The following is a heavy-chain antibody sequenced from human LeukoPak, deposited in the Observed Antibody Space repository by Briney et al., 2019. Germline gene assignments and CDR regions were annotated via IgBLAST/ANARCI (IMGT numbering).Heavy chain of an antibody. CDR3: ARESSRVPPDH. J-gene: IGHJ4*02. V-gene: IGHV3-30*03. Sequence: PGGSLRLSCAASGFTFSSYWMSWVRQAPGKGLEWVAVISYDGSNKYYADSVKGRFTISRDNSKNTLYLQMNSLRAEDTAVYYCARESSRVPPDHWGQGTLVTVSS. CDR2: ISYDGSNK. D-gene: IGHD2-15*01. CDR1: GFTFSSYW.